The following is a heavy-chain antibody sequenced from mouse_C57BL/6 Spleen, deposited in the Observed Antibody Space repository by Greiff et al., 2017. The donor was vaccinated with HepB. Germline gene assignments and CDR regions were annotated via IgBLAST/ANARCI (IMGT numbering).Heavy chain of an antibody. V-gene: IGHV1-69*01. CDR1: GYTFTSYW. CDR3: ARRGELLRYWYFDV. CDR2: IDPSDSYT. D-gene: IGHD1-1*01. Sequence: QVQLQQPGAELVMPGASVKLSCKASGYTFTSYWMHWVKQRPGQGLEWIGEIDPSDSYTNYNQKFKGKSTLTVDKSSSTAYMQLSSLTSEDSAVYYCARRGELLRYWYFDVWGTGTTVTVSS. J-gene: IGHJ1*03.